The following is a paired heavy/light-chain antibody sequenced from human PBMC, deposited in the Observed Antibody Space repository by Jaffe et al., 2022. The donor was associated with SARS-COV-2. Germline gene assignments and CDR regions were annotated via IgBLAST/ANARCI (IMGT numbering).Heavy chain of an antibody. Sequence: QEQLVQSGAEVKKPGASVKVSCEASGYTFIGYYIHWVRQAPGQGLEWMGWINPSTGGTNYAQNFQGRVTMTRDTSISTAYMELSSLRSDDTAMYYCARELLTVTSAGIWGQGTVVTVSS. CDR2: INPSTGGT. J-gene: IGHJ3*02. CDR1: GYTFIGYY. CDR3: ARELLTVTSAGI. V-gene: IGHV1-2*02. D-gene: IGHD4-17*01.
Light chain of an antibody. CDR2: DVV. J-gene: IGLJ3*02. Sequence: QSALTQPASVSGSPGQSITISCTGTSGDIGNYNYVSWYQHHPGKAPKVIIYDVVSRPSGVPDRFSGSKSGNTASLSISGLQAEDEADYYCTSYTTSSTRWVFGGGTKLTVL. CDR1: SGDIGNYNY. V-gene: IGLV2-14*01. CDR3: TSYTTSSTRWV.